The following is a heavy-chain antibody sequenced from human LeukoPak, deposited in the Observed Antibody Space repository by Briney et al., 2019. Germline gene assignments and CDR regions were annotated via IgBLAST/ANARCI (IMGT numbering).Heavy chain of an antibody. J-gene: IGHJ4*02. CDR1: GFTFSSYA. D-gene: IGHD6-13*01. Sequence: GGSLRLSCAASGFTFSSYAMSWVRQAPGKGLEWVSAISGSGGSTYYADSVKGRSTISRDNSKNTLYLQMNSLRAEDTAVYYCAKSRAAAGYYFDYWGQGTLVTVSS. CDR2: ISGSGGST. V-gene: IGHV3-23*01. CDR3: AKSRAAAGYYFDY.